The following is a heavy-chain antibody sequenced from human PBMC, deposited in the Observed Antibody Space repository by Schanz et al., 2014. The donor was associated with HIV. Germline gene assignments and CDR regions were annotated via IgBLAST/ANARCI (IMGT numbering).Heavy chain of an antibody. CDR2: ITGSGVST. CDR3: AKVVRFAMVTAPYYFDS. J-gene: IGHJ4*02. V-gene: IGHV3-23*04. Sequence: EVQLVESGGGLVQSGGSLRLTCAASGFTFRSYAMTWVRQAPGKGLDWVSGITGSGVSTYYADSVKGRFTISRDNSKNTLYLQMNSLRAEDTAVYYCAKVVRFAMVTAPYYFDSWGQGTLVTVSS. CDR1: GFTFRSYA. D-gene: IGHD2-15*01.